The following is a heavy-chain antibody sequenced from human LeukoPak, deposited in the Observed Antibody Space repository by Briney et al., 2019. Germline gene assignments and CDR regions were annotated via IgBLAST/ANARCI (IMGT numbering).Heavy chain of an antibody. CDR3: ASGGYGDSSVYYSDDGFDI. V-gene: IGHV3-7*01. CDR2: IKQDGSEK. CDR1: GFTFSSDA. Sequence: GGSLRLSCAASGFTFSSDAMSWVRQAPGKGLEWMANIKQDGSEKYYVDSVKGRFTISRDNAKNSLYLQMNSLRAEDTALYYCASGGYGDSSVYYSDDGFDIWGQGTMVTVSS. J-gene: IGHJ3*02. D-gene: IGHD3-22*01.